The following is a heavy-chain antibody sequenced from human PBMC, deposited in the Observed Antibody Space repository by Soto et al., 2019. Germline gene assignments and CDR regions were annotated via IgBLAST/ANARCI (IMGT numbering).Heavy chain of an antibody. V-gene: IGHV3-21*01. D-gene: IGHD4-17*01. Sequence: EVQLVESGGGLVKPGGSLRLYCAASGFTFSSYSMNWVRQAPGKGLEWVSSISTSSSDIYYADSVKGRFTLSRDNAKNSLYLQMNILRAEDTAVSYCARDGPMTTVTTFDSWGQGTPVTVSS. CDR1: GFTFSSYS. CDR3: ARDGPMTTVTTFDS. J-gene: IGHJ4*02. CDR2: ISTSSSDI.